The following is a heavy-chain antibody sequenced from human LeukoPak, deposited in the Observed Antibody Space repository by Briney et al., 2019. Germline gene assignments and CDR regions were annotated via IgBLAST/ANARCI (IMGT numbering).Heavy chain of an antibody. CDR3: ARAPYFESSGPL. V-gene: IGHV3-7*01. CDR2: IRQDGAEK. Sequence: GGSLRLSCAASGFTFSNHWMSWVRQAPGKGLEWVANIRQDGAEKYYVDSVKGRFTISRDNAKNSVYLEMNSLRVEDTAVYFCARAPYFESSGPLWGQGTLVTVSS. CDR1: GFTFSNHW. D-gene: IGHD3-22*01. J-gene: IGHJ4*02.